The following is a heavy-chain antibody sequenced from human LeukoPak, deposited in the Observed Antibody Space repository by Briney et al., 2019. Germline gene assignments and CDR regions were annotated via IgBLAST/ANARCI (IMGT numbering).Heavy chain of an antibody. D-gene: IGHD2-15*01. J-gene: IGHJ5*02. CDR1: GYTLTAYY. CDR3: ARGYCSGGTCYLVENWLDP. CDR2: INPNSGGT. Sequence: EASVKVSCKASGYTLTAYYIYWVRQAPGQGLEWMGRINPNSGGTDYAQNSQGRVTMTRDTSISTAYMELSRLRSDDTAVYYCARGYCSGGTCYLVENWLDPWGQGTLVTVSS. V-gene: IGHV1-2*06.